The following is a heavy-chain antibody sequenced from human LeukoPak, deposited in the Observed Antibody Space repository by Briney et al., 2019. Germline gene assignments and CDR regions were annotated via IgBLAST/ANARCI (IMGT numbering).Heavy chain of an antibody. Sequence: SETLSLTCAVYGGSFSGYYWSWIRQPPGKGLEWIGEINHSGSTNYNPSLKSRVTISVDTSKNQFSLKLSSVTAADTAVYYCAGGGQQLAPYFDYWGQGTLVTASS. J-gene: IGHJ4*02. CDR2: INHSGST. V-gene: IGHV4-34*01. CDR3: AGGGQQLAPYFDY. D-gene: IGHD6-13*01. CDR1: GGSFSGYY.